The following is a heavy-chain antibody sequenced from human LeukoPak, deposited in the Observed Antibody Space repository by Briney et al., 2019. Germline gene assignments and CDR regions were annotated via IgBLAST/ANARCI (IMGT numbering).Heavy chain of an antibody. CDR3: AKANYSGSYYFDS. Sequence: SGGSLRLSCASSAFPFIRTAMDWARKAPGKGRNWVSFFIARGGTTYYSDSVKGWLTISRDNSKNTLSVKMNSLRAEDTALYYCAKANYSGSYYFDSWGQGTLVTVSS. CDR2: FIARGGTT. J-gene: IGHJ4*02. CDR1: AFPFIRTA. D-gene: IGHD1-26*01. V-gene: IGHV3-23*01.